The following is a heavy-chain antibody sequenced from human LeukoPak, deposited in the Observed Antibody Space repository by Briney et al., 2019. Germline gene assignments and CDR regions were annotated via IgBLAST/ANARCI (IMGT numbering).Heavy chain of an antibody. Sequence: GGSLRLSCVASGFTFSNNAMSWVRQAPGKGLEWVSAVSSGGDSTYYTDSVKGRFTISRDNSKNTLYLQMNSLRAEDTAVYYCAKDLGTTNLWRAFDYWGQGTLVTVSS. J-gene: IGHJ4*02. CDR1: GFTFSNNA. CDR2: VSSGGDST. D-gene: IGHD3-3*01. CDR3: AKDLGTTNLWRAFDY. V-gene: IGHV3-23*01.